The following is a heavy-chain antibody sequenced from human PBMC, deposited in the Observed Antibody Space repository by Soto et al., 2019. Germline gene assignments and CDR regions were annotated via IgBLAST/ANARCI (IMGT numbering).Heavy chain of an antibody. CDR1: GFTFSSYA. J-gene: IGHJ2*01. Sequence: QVQLVESGGGVVQPGRSLRLSCAASGFTFSSYAMHWVRQAPGKGLEWVAVISYDGSNKYYADSVKGRFTISRDNSKNTLYLQMNSLRAEDTAVYYCARVSGAMVLWYFDLWGRGTLVTVSS. CDR2: ISYDGSNK. CDR3: ARVSGAMVLWYFDL. D-gene: IGHD3-10*01. V-gene: IGHV3-30-3*01.